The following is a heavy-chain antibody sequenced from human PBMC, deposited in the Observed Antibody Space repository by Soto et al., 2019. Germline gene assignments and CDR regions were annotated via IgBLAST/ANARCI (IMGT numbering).Heavy chain of an antibody. V-gene: IGHV3-7*01. D-gene: IGHD6-19*01. Sequence: EVQLVESGGGLVQPGGSLRLSCAASGFTFSSYWMSWVRQAPGKGLEWVANIKQDGSEKYYVDSVKGRFTISRDNAKNPLYLQMNSLRAEDTAVYYCARDKGSGWTRYWGQGTLVTVSS. CDR1: GFTFSSYW. J-gene: IGHJ4*02. CDR3: ARDKGSGWTRY. CDR2: IKQDGSEK.